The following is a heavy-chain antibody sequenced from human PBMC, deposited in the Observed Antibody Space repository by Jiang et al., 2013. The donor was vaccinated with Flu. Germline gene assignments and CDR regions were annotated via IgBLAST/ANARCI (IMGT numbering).Heavy chain of an antibody. J-gene: IGHJ5*01. V-gene: IGHV1-2*02. CDR3: AKDFFPGYSSSWHVDS. Sequence: GAEVKKPGASVKVSCKTSGYTFTGYFMHWVRQTPGQGLEWMGWINPNTGNTNYAQKFQGRVTMTRDTSISTAYMELTNLKSDDTAVYFCAKDFFPGYSSSWHVDSWG. CDR1: GYTFTGYF. D-gene: IGHD2-2*01. CDR2: INPNTGNT.